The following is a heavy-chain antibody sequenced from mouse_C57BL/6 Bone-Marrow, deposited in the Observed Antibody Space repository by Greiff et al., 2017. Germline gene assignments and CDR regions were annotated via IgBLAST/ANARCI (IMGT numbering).Heavy chain of an antibody. Sequence: QVQLKQPGAELVKPGASVKLSCKASGYTFTSYWMQWVKQRPGQGLEWIGEIDPSDSYTNYNQKFKGKATLTVDTSSSTAYMQLSGLTSEDAAVYYCARYGRRYFDVWGTGTTVTVSS. CDR1: GYTFTSYW. V-gene: IGHV1-50*01. J-gene: IGHJ1*03. CDR2: IDPSDSYT. CDR3: ARYGRRYFDV. D-gene: IGHD2-1*01.